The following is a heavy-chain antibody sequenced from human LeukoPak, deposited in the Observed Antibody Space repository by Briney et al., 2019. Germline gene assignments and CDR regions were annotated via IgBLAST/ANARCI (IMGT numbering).Heavy chain of an antibody. D-gene: IGHD1-14*01. CDR3: ARDTGFRHGYYYYGMDV. CDR1: GGSISSYY. CDR2: IYYSGST. J-gene: IGHJ6*02. V-gene: IGHV4-59*01. Sequence: TSETLSLTCTVSGGSISSYYWSWIRQPPGKGLEWIGYIYYSGSTNYNPSLKSRVTISVDTSRNQFSLKLSSVTAADTAVYYCARDTGFRHGYYYYGMDVWGQGTTVTVSS.